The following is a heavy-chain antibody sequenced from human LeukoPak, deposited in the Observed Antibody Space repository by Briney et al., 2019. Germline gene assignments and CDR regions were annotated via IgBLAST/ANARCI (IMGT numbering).Heavy chain of an antibody. CDR2: IWYDGNNK. V-gene: IGHV3-33*01. CDR1: GFTLNNYG. J-gene: IGHJ4*02. CDR3: ARESSLTGAYFDC. D-gene: IGHD3-10*01. Sequence: GGSRRLSCAASGFTLNNYGMHWVRQAPGKGLEWVAVIWYDGNNKYYVDSVKGRFTISRDNSKNTLYLQMNSLRAEDTAVYYCARESSLTGAYFDCWGQGTLVTVSS.